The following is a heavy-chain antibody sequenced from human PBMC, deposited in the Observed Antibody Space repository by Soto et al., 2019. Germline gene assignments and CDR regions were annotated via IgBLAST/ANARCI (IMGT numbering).Heavy chain of an antibody. V-gene: IGHV4-39*01. Sequence: SETLSLTCTVSGGSISSSNYYWGWIRQPPGKGLEWIGSIYYSGSTAYNSSLKSRVTMSVDTSKNQLSLRLSSVTAADTAVYYCASPTLGAFDIWGQGTMVTVSS. CDR2: IYYSGST. CDR1: GGSISSSNYY. CDR3: ASPTLGAFDI. J-gene: IGHJ3*02. D-gene: IGHD3-16*01.